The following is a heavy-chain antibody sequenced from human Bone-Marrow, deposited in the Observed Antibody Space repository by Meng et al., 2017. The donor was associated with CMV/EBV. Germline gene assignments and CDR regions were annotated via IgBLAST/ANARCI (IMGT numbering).Heavy chain of an antibody. CDR3: ARTPSSSSLGFS. CDR1: GYTFSEYY. V-gene: IGHV1-2*02. J-gene: IGHJ5*02. CDR2: INPNSGGT. D-gene: IGHD6-6*01. Sequence: ASVKVSCKASGYTFSEYYMHWVRQAPGQGLEWMGWINPNSGGTNYAQKFQGRVTMTRDTSISTAYMELSRLRSDDTAVYYCARTPSSSSLGFSWGQGTLVTVSS.